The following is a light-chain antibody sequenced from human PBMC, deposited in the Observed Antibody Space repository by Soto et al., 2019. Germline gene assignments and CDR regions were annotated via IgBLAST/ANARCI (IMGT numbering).Light chain of an antibody. CDR2: EVS. Sequence: QSALTRPASVSGSPGQSITISCTGTSSDVGSYNLVSWYQQHPGKAPKLMIYEVSKRPSGVSNRFSGSKSGNTASLTISGLQAEDEADYYCCSYARSSTSEVFGGGTKVTVL. V-gene: IGLV2-23*02. CDR3: CSYARSSTSEV. CDR1: SSDVGSYNL. J-gene: IGLJ2*01.